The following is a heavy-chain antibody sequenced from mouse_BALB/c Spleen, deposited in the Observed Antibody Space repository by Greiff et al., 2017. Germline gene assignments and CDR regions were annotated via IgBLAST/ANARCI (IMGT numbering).Heavy chain of an antibody. CDR3: ANWDFDY. V-gene: IGHV14-3*02. Sequence: DVKLQESGAELVKPGASVKLSCTASGFNIKDTYMHWVKQRPEQGLEWIGRIDPANGNTKYDPKFQGKATITADTSSNTAYLQLSSLTSEDTAVYYCANWDFDYWGQGTTRTVSS. J-gene: IGHJ2*01. D-gene: IGHD4-1*01. CDR1: GFNIKDTY. CDR2: IDPANGNT.